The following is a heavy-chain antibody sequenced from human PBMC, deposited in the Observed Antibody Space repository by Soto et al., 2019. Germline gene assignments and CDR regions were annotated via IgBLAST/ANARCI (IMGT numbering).Heavy chain of an antibody. CDR3: GTSCGSGYRAFDY. J-gene: IGHJ4*02. V-gene: IGHV1-69*02. CDR2: VNPILSMS. Sequence: QVHLVQSGAEVKKPGSSVKVSCKASGDTFSFYTINWVRQAPGLGLEWMGRVNPILSMSNYAQKFQGRVTMTAYKSTSTAYMELGSLRSEDTAFYYGGTSCGSGYRAFDYWGQGALVTVSS. D-gene: IGHD3-10*01. CDR1: GDTFSFYT.